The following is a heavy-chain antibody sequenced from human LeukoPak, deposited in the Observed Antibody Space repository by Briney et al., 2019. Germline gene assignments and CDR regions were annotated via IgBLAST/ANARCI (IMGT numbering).Heavy chain of an antibody. Sequence: SETLSLTCAVYGGSFSGYYWSWIRQPPGKGLEWIGEINHSGSTNYNPSLKSRVTISVDTSKNQFSLKLSSVTAADTAVYYCARESRRYFDLWGRGTLVTVSS. CDR1: GGSFSGYY. CDR3: ARESRRYFDL. V-gene: IGHV4-34*01. CDR2: INHSGST. J-gene: IGHJ2*01.